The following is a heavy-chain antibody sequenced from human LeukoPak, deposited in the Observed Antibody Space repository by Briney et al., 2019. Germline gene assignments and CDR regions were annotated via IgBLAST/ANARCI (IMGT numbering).Heavy chain of an antibody. J-gene: IGHJ4*02. CDR1: GFTFNNYW. CDR2: IKQDGSEK. CDR3: ASEVPASTV. D-gene: IGHD2-2*01. Sequence: GGSPRLSCAASGFTFNNYWMSWVRQAPGKGLEWVANIKQDGSEKYYVDSVKGRFTISRDNAKNSLYLQMNTLRAEDTAVYYCASEVPASTVWGQGTLVTVSS. V-gene: IGHV3-7*01.